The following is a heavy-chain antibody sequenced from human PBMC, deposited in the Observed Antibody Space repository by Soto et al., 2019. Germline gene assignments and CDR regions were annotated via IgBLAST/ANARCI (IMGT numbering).Heavy chain of an antibody. CDR3: ARERSSSWLGRSSHYYYGMDV. Sequence: GGSLRLSCAASGFTFSSYAMHWVRQAPGKGLEWVAVISYDGSNKYYADSVKGRFTISRDNSKNTLYLQMNSLRAEDTAVYYCARERSSSWLGRSSHYYYGMDVWGQGTTVTVSS. CDR1: GFTFSSYA. V-gene: IGHV3-30-3*01. CDR2: ISYDGSNK. J-gene: IGHJ6*02. D-gene: IGHD6-13*01.